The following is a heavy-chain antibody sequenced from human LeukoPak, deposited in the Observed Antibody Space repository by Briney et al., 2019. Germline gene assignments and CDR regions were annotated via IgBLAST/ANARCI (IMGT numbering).Heavy chain of an antibody. Sequence: WASVKVSCKVSGYTLTELSMHWVRQAPGKGLEWMGGFDPEDGETIYAQKFQGRVTMTEDTSTDTAYMELSGLRSEDTAVYYCATPSYITMVRGVISLDYWGQGTLVTVSS. D-gene: IGHD3-10*01. CDR2: FDPEDGET. CDR1: GYTLTELS. J-gene: IGHJ4*02. V-gene: IGHV1-24*01. CDR3: ATPSYITMVRGVISLDY.